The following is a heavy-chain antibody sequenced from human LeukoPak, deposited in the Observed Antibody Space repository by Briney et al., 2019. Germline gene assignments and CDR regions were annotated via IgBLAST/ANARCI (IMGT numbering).Heavy chain of an antibody. Sequence: GESLKISCKGSGYSFTSYWIGWVRQMPGKGLEWMGIIYPGDSDTRYSPSFQGQVTISGDKSISTAYLQWSSLKASDTAMYYCARGRSYYYDSSGQLLDYWGQGTLVTVSS. CDR2: IYPGDSDT. CDR1: GYSFTSYW. V-gene: IGHV5-51*01. D-gene: IGHD3-22*01. CDR3: ARGRSYYYDSSGQLLDY. J-gene: IGHJ4*02.